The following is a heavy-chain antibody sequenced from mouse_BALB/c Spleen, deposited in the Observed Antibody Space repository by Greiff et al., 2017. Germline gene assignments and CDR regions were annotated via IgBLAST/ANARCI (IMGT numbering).Heavy chain of an antibody. CDR2: IYPSDSYT. V-gene: IGHV1-69*02. J-gene: IGHJ4*01. CDR3: TRCYRGPSYAMDY. Sequence: QVQLQQPGAELVRPGASVKLSCKASGYTFTSYWINWVKQRPGQGLEWIGNIYPSDSYTNYNQKFKDKATLTVDKSSSTAYMQLSSPTSEDSAVYYCTRCYRGPSYAMDYWGQGTSVTVSS. CDR1: GYTFTSYW. D-gene: IGHD2-14*01.